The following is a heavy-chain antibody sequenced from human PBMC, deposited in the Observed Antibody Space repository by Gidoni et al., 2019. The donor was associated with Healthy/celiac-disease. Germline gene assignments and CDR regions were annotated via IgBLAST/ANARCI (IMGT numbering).Heavy chain of an antibody. J-gene: IGHJ4*02. CDR3: ARDLPHAYCGGDCGSRYFDY. Sequence: QVQLVQSGAEVKKPGSSVKVSCKASGGTFSSYAISWVRQAPGQGLEWMGGIIPIFGTANYAQKFQGRVTITADESTSTACMELSSLRSEDTAVYYCARDLPHAYCGGDCGSRYFDYWGQGTLVTVSS. V-gene: IGHV1-69*01. CDR1: GGTFSSYA. CDR2: IIPIFGTA. D-gene: IGHD2-21*02.